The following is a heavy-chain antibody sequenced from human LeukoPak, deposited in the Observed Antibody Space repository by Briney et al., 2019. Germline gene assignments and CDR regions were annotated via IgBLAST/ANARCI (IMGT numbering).Heavy chain of an antibody. D-gene: IGHD3-3*01. Sequence: SETLSLTCTVSGGSLSSYYWSWIRQPPGKGLEWIGYIYYSGSTNYNPSLKSRVTISVDTSKNQFSLKLSSVTAADTAVYYCARQPLRFLEWLPNAFDIWGQGTMVTVSS. J-gene: IGHJ3*02. CDR2: IYYSGST. CDR3: ARQPLRFLEWLPNAFDI. V-gene: IGHV4-59*08. CDR1: GGSLSSYY.